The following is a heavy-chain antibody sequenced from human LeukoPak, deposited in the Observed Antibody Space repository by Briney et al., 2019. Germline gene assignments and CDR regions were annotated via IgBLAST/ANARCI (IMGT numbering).Heavy chain of an antibody. V-gene: IGHV3-30*04. CDR3: ARGKGGPFKY. J-gene: IGHJ1*01. D-gene: IGHD2-15*01. Sequence: QPGGSLRLSCAASGFTFSSYAMHWVRQAPGKGLEWVAVISYDGSNKYYADSVKGRFTISRDNSKNTLYLQMNSLRAEDTAVYYCARGKGGPFKYWGQGTLVTVSS. CDR1: GFTFSSYA. CDR2: ISYDGSNK.